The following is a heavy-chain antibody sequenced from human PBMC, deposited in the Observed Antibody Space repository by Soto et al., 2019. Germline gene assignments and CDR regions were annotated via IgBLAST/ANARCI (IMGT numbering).Heavy chain of an antibody. D-gene: IGHD3-3*01. CDR2: TYYRSKWYN. J-gene: IGHJ4*02. CDR3: ARDGNYDFWSGYLNEFDY. Sequence: SQTLSLTCAISGDSVSSNSAAWNWIRQSPSRGLEWLGRTYYRSKWYNDYAVSVKSRITINPDTSKNQFSLQLNSVTPEDTAVYYCARDGNYDFWSGYLNEFDYWGQGTLVTVSS. V-gene: IGHV6-1*01. CDR1: GDSVSSNSAA.